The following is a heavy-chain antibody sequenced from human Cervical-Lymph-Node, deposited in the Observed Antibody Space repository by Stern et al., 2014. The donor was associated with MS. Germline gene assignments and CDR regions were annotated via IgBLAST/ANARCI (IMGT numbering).Heavy chain of an antibody. CDR1: GYTFTSYD. CDR2: MNPNSGNT. V-gene: IGHV1-8*01. D-gene: IGHD3-3*01. Sequence: VQLVESGAEVKKPGASVKVSCKASGYTFTSYDINWVRQATGQGLEWMGWMNPNSGNTGYAQKFQGRVTMTRNTSISTAYMELSSLRSEDTAVYYCARGRTRHQYYDFWSGYYGVTLDYWGQGTLVTVSS. CDR3: ARGRTRHQYYDFWSGYYGVTLDY. J-gene: IGHJ4*02.